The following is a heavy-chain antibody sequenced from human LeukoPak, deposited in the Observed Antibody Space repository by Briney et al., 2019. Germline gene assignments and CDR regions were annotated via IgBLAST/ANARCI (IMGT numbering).Heavy chain of an antibody. CDR2: ISGSGANT. V-gene: IGHV3-23*01. J-gene: IGHJ4*02. D-gene: IGHD6-13*01. Sequence: GGSLRLSCAASGFTFSSYWMSWVRQAPGKGLVWVSAISGSGANTYYADSVKGRFTISRDNSKNMLYLQMKSLRAEDTAIYYCVKDFKGLTIVAAGAFDYWGQGTLVTVSS. CDR1: GFTFSSYW. CDR3: VKDFKGLTIVAAGAFDY.